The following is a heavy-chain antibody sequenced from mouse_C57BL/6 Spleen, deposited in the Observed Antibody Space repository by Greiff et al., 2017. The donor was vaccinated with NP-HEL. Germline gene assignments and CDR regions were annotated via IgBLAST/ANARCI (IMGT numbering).Heavy chain of an antibody. V-gene: IGHV1-80*01. CDR1: GYAFSSYW. D-gene: IGHD1-1*01. Sequence: QVQLQQSGAELVKPGASVKISCKASGYAFSSYWMNWVKQRPGKGLEWIGQIYPGDGDTNYNGKFKGKATLTADKSSSTAYMQLSSLTSEDSAVYFCARGGFTTVVATDDYWGQGTTLTVSS. J-gene: IGHJ2*01. CDR3: ARGGFTTVVATDDY. CDR2: IYPGDGDT.